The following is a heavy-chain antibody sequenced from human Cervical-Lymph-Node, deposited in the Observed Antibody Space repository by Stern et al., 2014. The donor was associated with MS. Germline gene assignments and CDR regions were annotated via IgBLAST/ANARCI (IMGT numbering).Heavy chain of an antibody. CDR3: ARMARRLGMDV. CDR1: GGSISSSGYY. Sequence: QVQLQESGPGLVKPSETLSLTCTVSGGSISSSGYYWAWIRQPPGKGLAWIGSISYRGGSFFTPSPKSRVTISLDTSQNQFSLRLTSGTAADTAVYYCARMARRLGMDVWGQGTTVTVSS. V-gene: IGHV4-39*01. CDR2: ISYRGGS. D-gene: IGHD5-12*01. J-gene: IGHJ6*02.